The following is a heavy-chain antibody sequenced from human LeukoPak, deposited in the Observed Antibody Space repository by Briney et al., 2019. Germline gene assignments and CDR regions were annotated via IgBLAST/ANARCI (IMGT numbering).Heavy chain of an antibody. Sequence: ASVNVSCKASGYTFTGYFMHWVRQAPGQGPEWMGLINPKSGVTRYGQKFQGRVTMTRDTSINTVHMELTSLRSDDSAVYYCARALIYNYGTPFDSWGQGTLVTVSS. CDR1: GYTFTGYF. V-gene: IGHV1-2*02. J-gene: IGHJ4*02. D-gene: IGHD1-1*01. CDR2: INPKSGVT. CDR3: ARALIYNYGTPFDS.